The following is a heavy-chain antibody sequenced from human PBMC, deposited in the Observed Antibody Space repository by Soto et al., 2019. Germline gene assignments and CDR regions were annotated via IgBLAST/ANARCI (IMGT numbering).Heavy chain of an antibody. J-gene: IGHJ3*01. D-gene: IGHD3-22*01. CDR2: ISYDGNNK. CDR1: GFTFSTYG. CDR3: ARDQLYYNDISGRPLNAFDV. Sequence: PGGSLRLSCAASGFTFSTYGMHWVRQAPGKGLEWVALISYDGNNKYYADSVQGRFTISRDDSKNTLYLQMNSLRVEDTAVYYCARDQLYYNDISGRPLNAFDVWGQGTMVTV. V-gene: IGHV3-30*03.